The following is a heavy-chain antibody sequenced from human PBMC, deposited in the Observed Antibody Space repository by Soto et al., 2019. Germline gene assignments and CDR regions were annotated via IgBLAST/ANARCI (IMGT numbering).Heavy chain of an antibody. CDR1: GGSISSGGYS. J-gene: IGHJ4*02. V-gene: IGHV4-30-2*01. CDR3: ARRSGSYEDY. Sequence: QLQLQESGSGLVRPSQTLSLTCAVSGGSISSGGYSWSWIRQPPGKGLEWIGNIYHSGTTHYNPSLESRVTISVDRSKNQFSLILNAVTAADTAVYYCARRSGSYEDYWGQGTLVTVSS. D-gene: IGHD3-10*01. CDR2: IYHSGTT.